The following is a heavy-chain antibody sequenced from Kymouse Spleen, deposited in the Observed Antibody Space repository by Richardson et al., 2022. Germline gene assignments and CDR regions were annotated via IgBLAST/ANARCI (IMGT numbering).Heavy chain of an antibody. CDR3: ARGYCTNGVCYRGWFDP. J-gene: IGHJ5*02. Sequence: QLQLQESGPGLVKPSETLSLTCTVSGGSISSSSYYWGWIRQPPGKGLEWIGSIYYSGSTYYNPSLKSRVTISVDTSKNQFSLKLSSVTAADTAVYYCARGYCTNGVCYRGWFDPWGQGTLVTVSS. V-gene: IGHV4-39*01. D-gene: IGHD2-8*01. CDR1: GGSISSSSYY. CDR2: IYYSGST.